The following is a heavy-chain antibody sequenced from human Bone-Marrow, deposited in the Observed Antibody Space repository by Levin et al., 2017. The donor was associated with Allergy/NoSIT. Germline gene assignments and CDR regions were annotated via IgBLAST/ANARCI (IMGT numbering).Heavy chain of an antibody. CDR2: IYPGGST. CDR1: GGSITSSNW. Sequence: PSETLSLTCTVSGGSITSSNWWSWVRQPPGKGLEWIGEIYPGGSTNYNSSLKSRLTMSVDKSKNQFSLNLSSVTAADTALYFCASDSDFDYWGQGILVTVSS. D-gene: IGHD6-19*01. CDR3: ASDSDFDY. J-gene: IGHJ4*02. V-gene: IGHV4-4*02.